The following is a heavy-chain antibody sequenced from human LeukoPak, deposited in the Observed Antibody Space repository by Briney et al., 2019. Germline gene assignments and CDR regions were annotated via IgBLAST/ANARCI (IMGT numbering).Heavy chain of an antibody. CDR1: GGSFSGYY. J-gene: IGHJ4*02. CDR3: ASLHLVSNGWYPMADS. CDR2: INHSGST. V-gene: IGHV4-34*01. Sequence: SETLSLTCAVYGGSFSGYYWGWIRQPPGKGLEWIGEINHSGSTNYNPSLKSRVTISVDTSKNQFSLKLSSVTAADTAVYYCASLHLVSNGWYPMADSWGQGTLVTVSS. D-gene: IGHD6-19*01.